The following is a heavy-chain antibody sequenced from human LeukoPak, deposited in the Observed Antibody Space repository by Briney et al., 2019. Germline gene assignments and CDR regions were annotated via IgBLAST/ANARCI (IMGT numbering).Heavy chain of an antibody. CDR1: GYTFTSYG. CDR3: ARDCSSTSCYRRYYYYGMDV. Sequence: ASVKVSCKASGYTFTSYGISWVRQAPGQGLEWMGWISAYNGNTNYAQKLQGRVTMTTDTSTSTAYMELRSPRSDDTAVYYCARDCSSTSCYRRYYYYGMDVWGQGTTVTVSS. CDR2: ISAYNGNT. J-gene: IGHJ6*02. V-gene: IGHV1-18*01. D-gene: IGHD2-2*01.